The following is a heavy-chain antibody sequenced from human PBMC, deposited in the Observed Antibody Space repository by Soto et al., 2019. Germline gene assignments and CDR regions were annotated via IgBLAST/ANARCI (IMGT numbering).Heavy chain of an antibody. Sequence: EVQVLESGGGLVQPRGSLRLSCAASGFTFSNYAMNWVRQAPGKGLEWVSSIGASGASTFYADSVRGRFTISRDNSKNTLYLQMNSLRAEDTAVYDCAKAHGVLAFDTWGPGTTVTASS. CDR3: AKAHGVLAFDT. D-gene: IGHD3-16*01. CDR2: IGASGAST. CDR1: GFTFSNYA. J-gene: IGHJ3*02. V-gene: IGHV3-23*01.